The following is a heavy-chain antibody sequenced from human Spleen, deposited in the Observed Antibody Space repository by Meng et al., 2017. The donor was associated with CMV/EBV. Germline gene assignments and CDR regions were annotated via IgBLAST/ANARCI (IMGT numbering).Heavy chain of an antibody. CDR3: ARRGAARGAGDYNGLDV. CDR1: GYRFSSGW. D-gene: IGHD3-10*01. V-gene: IGHV5-51*01. J-gene: IGHJ6*02. Sequence: KVSCKGSGYRFSSGWIAWVRQMPGKGLEWMGIIYPGDSDTIYSPSFQGQVTISADKSISTAYLQWNNLKASDTAIYYCARRGAARGAGDYNGLDVWGQGTTVTVSS. CDR2: IYPGDSDT.